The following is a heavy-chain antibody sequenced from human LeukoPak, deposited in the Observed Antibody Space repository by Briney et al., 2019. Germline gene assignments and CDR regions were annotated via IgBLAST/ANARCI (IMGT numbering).Heavy chain of an antibody. CDR3: ALPAAILAVASQFDY. V-gene: IGHV3-23*01. CDR1: GFTFSSYA. J-gene: IGHJ4*02. Sequence: PGGSLRLSCATSGFTFSSYAMSWVRQAPGKGLEWVSAISGSGGSTYYADSVKGRFTISRDNSKNTLYLQMNSLRAEDTAVYYCALPAAILAVASQFDYWGQGTLVTVSS. D-gene: IGHD2-2*02. CDR2: ISGSGGST.